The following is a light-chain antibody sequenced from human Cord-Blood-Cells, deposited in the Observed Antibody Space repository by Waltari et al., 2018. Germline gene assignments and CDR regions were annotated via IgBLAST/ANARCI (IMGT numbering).Light chain of an antibody. CDR1: QSVSRY. CDR3: QQRSNLLT. V-gene: IGKV3-11*01. Sequence: ELVLTQSPATLSLSPGERATLSRRARQSVSRYLAWYQHKPGQAPRLLIDDASNRATGIPARFSGSGSGTDFTLTISSLEPEDFAVYYCQQRSNLLTFGGGTKVEIK. CDR2: DAS. J-gene: IGKJ4*01.